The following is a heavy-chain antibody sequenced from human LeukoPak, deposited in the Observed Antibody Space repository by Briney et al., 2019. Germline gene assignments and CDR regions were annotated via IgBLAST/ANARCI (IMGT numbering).Heavy chain of an antibody. CDR2: IYTGGNT. V-gene: IGHV4-61*02. CDR3: ARGTKYYSYMDV. CDR1: GGSISSGSYY. J-gene: IGHJ6*03. Sequence: PSETLSLTCTVSGGSISSGSYYWSWIRQPAGKGLEWIGRIYTGGNTNYNPSLTSRVTISLDTSKNQFSLKLNSVTAADTAVYYCARGTKYYSYMDVWGKGTTVTISS.